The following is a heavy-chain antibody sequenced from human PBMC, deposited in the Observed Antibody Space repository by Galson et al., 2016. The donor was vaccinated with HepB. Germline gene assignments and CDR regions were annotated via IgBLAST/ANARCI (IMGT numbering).Heavy chain of an antibody. CDR2: INGYNGHT. Sequence: SVKVSCKASGYTFSSYGISWVRQAPGQGLEWMGWINGYNGHTNHAKTLQVRLTMTADTSTFMAYMELSSLRSADTAVYYCVRQFFSSSRKFDYWGQGTLVTVSS. CDR3: VRQFFSSSRKFDY. J-gene: IGHJ4*02. CDR1: GYTFSSYG. D-gene: IGHD6-13*01. V-gene: IGHV1-18*01.